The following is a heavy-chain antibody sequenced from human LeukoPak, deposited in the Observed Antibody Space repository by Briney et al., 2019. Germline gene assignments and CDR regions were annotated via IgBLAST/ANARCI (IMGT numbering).Heavy chain of an antibody. V-gene: IGHV3-66*02. Sequence: PGGSLRLSCAVSGFTVSRHYMTWVRQAPGKGLQWVSVIFTGGSTYYADSVRGRFTVSRDNSKNILYLQMNSLRTEDTAVYYCAKDRCSNGIGCYYYYMEVWGKGTTVTISS. CDR2: IFTGGST. CDR3: AKDRCSNGIGCYYYYMEV. CDR1: GFTVSRHY. J-gene: IGHJ6*03. D-gene: IGHD2-8*01.